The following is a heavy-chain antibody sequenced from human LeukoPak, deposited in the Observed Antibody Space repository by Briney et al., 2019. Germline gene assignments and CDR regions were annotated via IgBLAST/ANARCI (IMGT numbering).Heavy chain of an antibody. J-gene: IGHJ5*02. V-gene: IGHV4-4*07. Sequence: SETLSLTCSVSGGAITPFYWNWIRQPAGKGLEWIGRIYSSGSTKYNSSLKSRVTMSVDTSKNQFSLKLSSVTAADTAVYYCAKDYYDSSEGWFDPWGQGTLVTVSS. CDR3: AKDYYDSSEGWFDP. D-gene: IGHD3-22*01. CDR2: IYSSGST. CDR1: GGAITPFY.